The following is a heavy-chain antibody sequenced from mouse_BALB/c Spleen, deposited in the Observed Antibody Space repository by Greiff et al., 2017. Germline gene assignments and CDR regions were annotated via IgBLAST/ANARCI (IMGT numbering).Heavy chain of an antibody. CDR1: GDSITSGY. CDR3: ARSRGGYDGFAY. CDR2: ISYSGST. V-gene: IGHV3-8*02. D-gene: IGHD2-2*01. Sequence: EVKLEESGPSLVKPSQTLSLTCSVTGDSITSGYWNWIRKFPGNKLEYMGYISYSGSTYYNPSLKSRISITRDTSKNQYYLQLNSVTTEDTATYYCARSRGGYDGFAYWGQGTLVTVSA. J-gene: IGHJ3*01.